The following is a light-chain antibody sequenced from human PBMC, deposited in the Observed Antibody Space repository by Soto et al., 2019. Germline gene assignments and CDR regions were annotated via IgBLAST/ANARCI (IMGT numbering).Light chain of an antibody. CDR2: EVS. CDR1: SSDVGVYNY. V-gene: IGLV2-14*01. Sequence: QSALTQPASVSGSPGQSITISCTGTSSDVGVYNYVSWYQQHPGKAPKLMIYEVSNRPSGVSNRFSGSKSGNTASLTISGLQAEDEADYYCSSYTSSSIDDVFGTGTKLTVL. CDR3: SSYTSSSIDDV. J-gene: IGLJ1*01.